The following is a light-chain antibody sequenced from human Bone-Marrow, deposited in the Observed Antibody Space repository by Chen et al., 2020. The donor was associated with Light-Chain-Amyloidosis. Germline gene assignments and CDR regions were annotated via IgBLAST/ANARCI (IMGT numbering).Light chain of an antibody. CDR3: QQYGSSPLIT. Sequence: EIVLTQSPGTLSLSPGERATLSCRASQSITASYFAWYQQKPGQAPRLLMFGPSNRATGIPDRFSGSGSGADFTLTISRLEPEDFAVYHCQQYGSSPLITFGQGTRLEIK. V-gene: IGKV3-20*01. J-gene: IGKJ5*01. CDR1: QSITASY. CDR2: GPS.